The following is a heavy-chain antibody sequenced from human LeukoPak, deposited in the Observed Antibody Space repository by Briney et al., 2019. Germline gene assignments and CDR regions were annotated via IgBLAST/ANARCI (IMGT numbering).Heavy chain of an antibody. CDR1: GYTLTELS. CDR2: FDPEDGET. J-gene: IGHJ5*02. V-gene: IGHV1-24*01. D-gene: IGHD3-22*01. Sequence: ASVKVSCKVSGYTLTELSMHWVRQAPGKGLEWMGGFDPEDGETIYAQKFQGRVTMTEDTSTDTAYMELSSLRSEDTAVYYCATGYYYDSSGQAAGSDPWGQGTLVTVSS. CDR3: ATGYYYDSSGQAAGSDP.